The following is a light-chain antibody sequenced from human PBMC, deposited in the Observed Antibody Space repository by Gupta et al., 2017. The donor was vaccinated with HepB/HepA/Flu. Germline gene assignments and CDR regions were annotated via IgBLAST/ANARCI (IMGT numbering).Light chain of an antibody. Sequence: QSVLPQPPSVSAAPGQKVTISCSGSSSNIGNNYVSWYQQLPGTAPKLLIYDNNKRPSGIPDRFSGSKSGTSATLGITGLQTGDEADYYCGTWDSSLGGVFGGGTKLTVL. CDR3: GTWDSSLGGV. CDR1: SSNIGNNY. J-gene: IGLJ3*02. CDR2: DNN. V-gene: IGLV1-51*01.